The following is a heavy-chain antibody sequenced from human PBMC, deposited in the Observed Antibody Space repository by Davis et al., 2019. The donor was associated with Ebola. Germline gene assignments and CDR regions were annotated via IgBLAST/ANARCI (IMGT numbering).Heavy chain of an antibody. J-gene: IGHJ6*02. V-gene: IGHV3-48*03. Sequence: PGGSLRLSCAASGFTFSSYEMNWVRQAPGKGLEWVSYISSSGSTIYYADSVKGRFTISRDNAKNSLYLQMNSLRVEDTAVYYCARGYYDFWSGYYSGHVWGQGTTVTVSS. CDR3: ARGYYDFWSGYYSGHV. D-gene: IGHD3-3*01. CDR1: GFTFSSYE. CDR2: ISSSGSTI.